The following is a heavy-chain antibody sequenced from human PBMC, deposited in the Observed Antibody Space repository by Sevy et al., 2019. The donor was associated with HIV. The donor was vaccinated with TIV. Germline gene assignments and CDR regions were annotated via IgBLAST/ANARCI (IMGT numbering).Heavy chain of an antibody. J-gene: IGHJ4*02. CDR2: ISSSSSYI. CDR3: ARGLGRWVTVEVGDY. V-gene: IGHV3-21*01. CDR1: GFTFSSYS. Sequence: GGSLRLSCAASGFTFSSYSMNWVRQAPGKGLEWVSSISSSSSYIYYADSVKGRFTISRDNAKNSLYLQMNSLRAADTAVYYCARGLGRWVTVEVGDYWGQGTLVTVSS. D-gene: IGHD2-21*02.